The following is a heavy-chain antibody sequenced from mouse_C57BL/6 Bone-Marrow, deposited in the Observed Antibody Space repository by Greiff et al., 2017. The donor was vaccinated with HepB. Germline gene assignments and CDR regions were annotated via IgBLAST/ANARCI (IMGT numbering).Heavy chain of an antibody. CDR3: ARQREKVDY. CDR2: ISSGGSYT. J-gene: IGHJ2*01. Sequence: EVKLMESGGDLVKPGGSLKLSCAASGFTFSSYGMSWVRQTPDKRLEWVATISSGGSYTYYPDSVKGRFTISRDNAKNTLYLQMSSLKSEDTAMYYCARQREKVDYWGQGTTLTVSS. V-gene: IGHV5-6*01. CDR1: GFTFSSYG.